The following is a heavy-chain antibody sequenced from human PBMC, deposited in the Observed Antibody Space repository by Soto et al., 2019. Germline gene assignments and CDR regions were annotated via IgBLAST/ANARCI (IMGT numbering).Heavy chain of an antibody. CDR3: AKRVAYSSSSAYFEY. D-gene: IGHD6-6*01. Sequence: PGGSLRLSCAASGFTFSNSGMAWVRQAPGKGLEWVSSIAEGGSTFYGDSVKGRFTIPRDKSQNTLYLQMNSLRADDTAVYYCAKRVAYSSSSAYFEYWGQGTLVTVSS. V-gene: IGHV3-23*01. CDR1: GFTFSNSG. CDR2: IAEGGST. J-gene: IGHJ4*02.